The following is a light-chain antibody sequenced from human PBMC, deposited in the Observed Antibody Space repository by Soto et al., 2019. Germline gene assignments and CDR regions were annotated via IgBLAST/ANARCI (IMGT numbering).Light chain of an antibody. CDR3: QQYGSSPLA. CDR1: QSVSSSY. Sequence: DIVFSQSPGTLFLSPGERAPLSCRVRQSVSSSYLAWNQQKPGEAPRLLVYGTPSRATGIPDRFSGSGSGTDFTLTISRLEPEDFAVYYGQQYGSSPLAFGQGTRLEIK. CDR2: GTP. J-gene: IGKJ5*01. V-gene: IGKV3-20*01.